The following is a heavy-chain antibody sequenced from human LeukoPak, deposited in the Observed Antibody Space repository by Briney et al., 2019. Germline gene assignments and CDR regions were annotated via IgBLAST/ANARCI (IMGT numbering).Heavy chain of an antibody. CDR1: GYTFTSYD. CDR3: AYSSRTNFQH. Sequence: ASVKLSCKTSGYTFTSYDINWVRQATGQGLEWMGWMNPNSGNTGYAQKFQGRVTMTRNTSISTAYMELSSLRPEDTAVYYCAYSSRTNFQHWGQGTLVTVSS. CDR2: MNPNSGNT. D-gene: IGHD6-13*01. J-gene: IGHJ1*01. V-gene: IGHV1-8*01.